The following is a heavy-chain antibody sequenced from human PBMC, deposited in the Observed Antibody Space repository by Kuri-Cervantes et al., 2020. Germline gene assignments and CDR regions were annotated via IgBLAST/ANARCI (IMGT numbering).Heavy chain of an antibody. CDR1: GFTFSSYS. J-gene: IGHJ4*02. D-gene: IGHD1-14*01. CDR3: AKDGRSYNPGY. Sequence: GESLKISCAASGFTFSSYSMNWVRQAPGKGQEWGSSISSSSSYIYYADSVQGRFTIPRDNAKNTLYLQMNSLRAEDTAVYYCAKDGRSYNPGYWGQGTLVTVSS. CDR2: ISSSSSYI. V-gene: IGHV3-21*04.